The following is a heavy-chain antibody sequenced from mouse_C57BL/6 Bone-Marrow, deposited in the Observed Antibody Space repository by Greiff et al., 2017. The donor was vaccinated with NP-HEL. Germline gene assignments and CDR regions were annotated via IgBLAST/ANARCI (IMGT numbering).Heavy chain of an antibody. CDR3: ARLAYYYGSSPYFDY. D-gene: IGHD1-1*01. Sequence: EVKLVESGGGLVKPGGSLKLSCAASGFTFSDYGMHWVRQAPEKGLEWVAYISSGSSTIYYADTVKGRFTISRDNAKNTLFLQMTSLRSEDTAMYYCARLAYYYGSSPYFDYWGQGTTLTVSS. CDR1: GFTFSDYG. CDR2: ISSGSSTI. J-gene: IGHJ2*01. V-gene: IGHV5-17*01.